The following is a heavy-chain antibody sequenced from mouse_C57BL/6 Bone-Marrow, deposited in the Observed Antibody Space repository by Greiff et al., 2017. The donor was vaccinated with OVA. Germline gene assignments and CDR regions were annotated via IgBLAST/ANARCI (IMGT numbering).Heavy chain of an antibody. J-gene: IGHJ2*01. D-gene: IGHD1-3*01. CDR2: IPPNSGGT. CDR3: ARRLTQEDY. CDR1: GYTFTSYW. Sequence: VQLQQPGAELVKPGASVKLSCKASGYTFTSYWMHWVKQRPGQGLEWIGMIPPNSGGTYSNEKFKSKATLTVDKSYSTAYMQLSSLTSEDSAVYYCARRLTQEDYWGQGTTLTVSS. V-gene: IGHV1-64*01.